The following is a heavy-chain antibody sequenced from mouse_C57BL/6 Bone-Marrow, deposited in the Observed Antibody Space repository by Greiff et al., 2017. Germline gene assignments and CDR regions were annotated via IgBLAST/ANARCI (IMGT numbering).Heavy chain of an antibody. CDR3: ARRVRGYAMDY. CDR2: IYPGSGNT. V-gene: IGHV1-76*01. J-gene: IGHJ4*01. D-gene: IGHD2-2*01. CDR1: GYTFTDYY. Sequence: QVQLQQSGAELVRPGASVKLSCKASGYTFTDYYINWVKQRPGQGLEWIARIYPGSGNTYYNEKFKGKATLTAEKSSSTAYMQLSSLTSEDAAVYFCARRVRGYAMDYWGQGTSVTVSS.